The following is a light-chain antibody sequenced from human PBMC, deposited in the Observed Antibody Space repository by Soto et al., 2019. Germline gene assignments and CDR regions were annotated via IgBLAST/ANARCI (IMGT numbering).Light chain of an antibody. CDR3: QQYGRSPLT. CDR2: GAS. CDR1: QSVSSNN. Sequence: EIVLTQSPGTLSLSPGEGGTLSCRASQSVSSNNLAWYQQTPGQAPRLLIYGASYRATGVPDRFSGSGSGTDFTLTISRLEPEDFAVYHCQQYGRSPLTFGGGTKVEIK. V-gene: IGKV3-20*01. J-gene: IGKJ4*01.